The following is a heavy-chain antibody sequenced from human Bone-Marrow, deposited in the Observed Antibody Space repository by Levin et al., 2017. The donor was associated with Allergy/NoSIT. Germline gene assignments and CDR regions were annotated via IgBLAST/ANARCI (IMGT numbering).Heavy chain of an antibody. CDR2: ISDSGTTT. J-gene: IGHJ4*02. Sequence: GGSLRLSCAASGFTFSNYEMNWVRQAPGKGLEWASYISDSGTTTFYADSVKGRFTISRDNAKNSLYLQMQSLTAEDTAVYYCGRDPLDGPIDYWGQGTLVTVSS. CDR3: GRDPLDGPIDY. V-gene: IGHV3-48*03. CDR1: GFTFSNYE.